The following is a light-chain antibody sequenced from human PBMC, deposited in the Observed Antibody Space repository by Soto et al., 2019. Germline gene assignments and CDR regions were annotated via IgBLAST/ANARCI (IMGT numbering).Light chain of an antibody. CDR2: KAS. CDR1: QTISSW. Sequence: EIQIANYPSTLSGSVGDRVTITYRASQTISSWLAWYQQKPGKAPKLLIYKASTLKSGVPSRFSGSGSGTEFTLTISSLQPDDFATYYCQHYNSYSEAFGQGTKVDI. J-gene: IGKJ1*01. V-gene: IGKV1-5*03. CDR3: QHYNSYSEA.